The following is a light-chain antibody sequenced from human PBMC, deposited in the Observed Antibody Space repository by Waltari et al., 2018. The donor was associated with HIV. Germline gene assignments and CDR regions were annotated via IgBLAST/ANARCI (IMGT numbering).Light chain of an antibody. J-gene: IGKJ2*03. CDR3: QQSYITPFS. CDR1: ESISSH. V-gene: IGKV1-39*01. Sequence: DIQMTQSPSSLSASVGDRVTITCRASESISSHLNWYQHNPGKAPKLLIDAASTLQSGFPSRFSGSGSGTDFTLTISSLHPEDFGSYSCQQSYITPFSFGQGTKLEIK. CDR2: AAS.